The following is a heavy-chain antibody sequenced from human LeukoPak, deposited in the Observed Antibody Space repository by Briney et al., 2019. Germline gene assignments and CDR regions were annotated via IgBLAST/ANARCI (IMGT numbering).Heavy chain of an antibody. V-gene: IGHV3-43D*04. CDR2: INWDGDTT. Sequence: GGFPRLSCAAFEFTFEDYAMDWVRQPPGKGLEWVSGINWDGDTTNYADSVKGRFTISRDNSKNSLYLQMNSLRHEATASYYCTKANEPWKLINSIDYWGQGTLVAVSS. CDR1: EFTFEDYA. CDR3: TKANEPWKLINSIDY. J-gene: IGHJ4*02. D-gene: IGHD2-15*01.